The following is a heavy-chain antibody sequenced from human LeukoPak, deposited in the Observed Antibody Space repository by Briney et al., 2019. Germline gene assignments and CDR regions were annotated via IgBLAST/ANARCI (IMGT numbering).Heavy chain of an antibody. CDR3: ARGLGTTNWFGEWFDP. CDR2: FDPEDGET. V-gene: IGHV1-24*01. Sequence: PLASVKVSCKVSGYTLTELSMHWVRQAPGKGLEWMGGFDPEDGETIYAQKFQGRVTMTEDTSTDTAYMELSSLRSDDTAVYYCARGLGTTNWFGEWFDPWGQGTLVTVSS. J-gene: IGHJ5*02. D-gene: IGHD3-10*01. CDR1: GYTLTELS.